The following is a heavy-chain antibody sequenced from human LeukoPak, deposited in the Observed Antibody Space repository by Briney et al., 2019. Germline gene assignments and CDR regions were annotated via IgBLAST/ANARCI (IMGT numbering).Heavy chain of an antibody. V-gene: IGHV3-23*01. CDR1: GFTVSSNY. CDR3: AKEGGDGSGSVDY. D-gene: IGHD3-10*01. CDR2: ISGSGGST. Sequence: GGSLRLSCAASGFTVSSNYMSWVRQGPGKGLEWVSAISGSGGSTYYADSVKGRFTISRDSSKNTLYLQMNSLRAEDTAVYYCAKEGGDGSGSVDYWGQGTLVTVSS. J-gene: IGHJ4*02.